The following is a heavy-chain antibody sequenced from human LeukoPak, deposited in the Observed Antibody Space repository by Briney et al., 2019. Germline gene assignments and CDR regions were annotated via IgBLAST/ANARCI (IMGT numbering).Heavy chain of an antibody. CDR3: ASREGSQGGYCSSTSCYTGYY. V-gene: IGHV4-30-4*01. Sequence: SETLSLTCTVSGGSISSGDYDWRWIRQPPGRVLEWIGYIYYSGSTYYNPSLKSRVTISVDTSTNQFSLKLSSVTAADTAVYYCASREGSQGGYCSSTSCYTGYYWGQGTLVTVSS. CDR1: GGSISSGDYD. D-gene: IGHD2-2*02. J-gene: IGHJ4*02. CDR2: IYYSGST.